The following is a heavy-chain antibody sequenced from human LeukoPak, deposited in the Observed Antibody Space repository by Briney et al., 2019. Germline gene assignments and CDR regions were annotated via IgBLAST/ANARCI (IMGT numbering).Heavy chain of an antibody. CDR1: GGSISSYY. CDR2: IYTSGST. V-gene: IGHV4-4*07. CDR3: ARIGSGYDYDY. D-gene: IGHD5-12*01. Sequence: SETLSLTCTVSGGSISSYYWSWIRRPAGKGLEWIGRIYTSGSTDYNPSLKSRVTMSVDTSTNQFSLKLSSVTAADTAVYYCARIGSGYDYDYWGQGTLVTVSS. J-gene: IGHJ4*02.